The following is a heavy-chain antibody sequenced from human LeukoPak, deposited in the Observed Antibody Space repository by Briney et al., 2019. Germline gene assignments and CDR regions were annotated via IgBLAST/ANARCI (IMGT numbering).Heavy chain of an antibody. J-gene: IGHJ4*02. CDR3: ARGWKYFDY. V-gene: IGHV4-34*01. D-gene: IGHD1-1*01. CDR1: GGSFSGYY. Sequence: PSETLSLTCAVYGGSFSGYYWSWIRQPPGKGLEWIGSIYYSGSTYYNPSLKSRVTISVDTSKNQFSLKLSSVTAADTAVYYCARGWKYFDYWGQGTLVTVSS. CDR2: IYYSGST.